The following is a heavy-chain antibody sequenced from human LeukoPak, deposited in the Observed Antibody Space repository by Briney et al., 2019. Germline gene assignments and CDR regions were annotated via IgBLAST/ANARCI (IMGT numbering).Heavy chain of an antibody. CDR3: ARGPITTRSHFDY. CDR2: IIPIFATA. V-gene: IGHV1-69*13. CDR1: GATFSSYA. Sequence: GASVKVSCKASGATFSSYAISWVRQAPGQGLEWMGGIIPIFATANYAQKFQGRVTITADESTSTAYMELSSLRSEDTAVYYCARGPITTRSHFDYWGQGTLVTVSS. J-gene: IGHJ4*02. D-gene: IGHD3-22*01.